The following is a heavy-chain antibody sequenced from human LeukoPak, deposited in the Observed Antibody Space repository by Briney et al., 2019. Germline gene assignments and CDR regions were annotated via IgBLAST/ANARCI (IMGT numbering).Heavy chain of an antibody. CDR2: FDPEDGET. J-gene: IGHJ5*02. CDR1: GYTLTELS. D-gene: IGHD7-27*01. V-gene: IGHV1-24*01. CDR3: ATENWGKNWFDP. Sequence: ASVKVSCKVSGYTLTELSMHWVRQAPGKGLEWMGGFDPEDGETIYAQKFQGRVTMTEDTSTDTAYMELSSLRSEDTAVYYCATENWGKNWFDPWGQGTLVTASS.